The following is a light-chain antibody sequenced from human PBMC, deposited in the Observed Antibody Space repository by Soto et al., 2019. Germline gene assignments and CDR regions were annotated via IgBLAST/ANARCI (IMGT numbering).Light chain of an antibody. CDR1: SSDVGGYNY. Sequence: QSALTQPASVSGSPGQSITISCTGTSSDVGGYNYVSWYQQHPGKAPKLMIYAVSNRPSGVSNRFSGSKSGNTATLTISGLQAEDEADYYCCSYTVSGTYVFATGTKVTVL. J-gene: IGLJ1*01. CDR2: AVS. V-gene: IGLV2-14*01. CDR3: CSYTVSGTYV.